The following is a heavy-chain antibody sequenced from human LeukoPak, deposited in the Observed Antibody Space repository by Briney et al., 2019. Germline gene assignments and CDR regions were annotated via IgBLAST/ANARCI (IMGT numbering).Heavy chain of an antibody. D-gene: IGHD1-1*01. CDR3: ARDQRATASTGSYFDY. CDR2: VSSSSSYI. V-gene: IGHV3-21*01. CDR1: GFTFSSYG. Sequence: GGSLRLSCAASGFTFSSYGMNWVRQAPGKGLEWFSSVSSSSSYIYYADSVKGRFTISRDNAKNSLSLQMNSLRAEDTAVYYCARDQRATASTGSYFDYWGQGTLVTVSS. J-gene: IGHJ4*02.